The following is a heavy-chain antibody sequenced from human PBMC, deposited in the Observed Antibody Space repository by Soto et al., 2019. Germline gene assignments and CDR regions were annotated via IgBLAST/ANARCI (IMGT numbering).Heavy chain of an antibody. CDR3: VRVHGGSYYYYGMDV. Sequence: GGSLRLSCAASGFTVSSNYMSWVRQAPGKGLEWVSVIYSGGSTYYADSVKGRFTISRHNSKNTLYLQMNSLRAEDTAVYYCVRVHGGSYYYYGMDVWGQGTTVTVSS. D-gene: IGHD1-26*01. CDR2: IYSGGST. CDR1: GFTVSSNY. V-gene: IGHV3-53*04. J-gene: IGHJ6*02.